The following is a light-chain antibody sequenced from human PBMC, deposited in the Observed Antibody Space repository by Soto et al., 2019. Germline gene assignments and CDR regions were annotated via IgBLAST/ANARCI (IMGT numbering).Light chain of an antibody. CDR3: CSYADVTTYV. CDR2: EGN. J-gene: IGLJ1*01. V-gene: IGLV2-23*01. CDR1: SNDVGSYAL. Sequence: QSALTQPASVSGSPGQSITISCTGTSNDVGSYALVSWYQQHPGKAPKLIIFEGNKRPSWVSNRFSGSKSGNTASLTIAGLQPEDEADYYCCSYADVTTYVFGNGTKLTVL.